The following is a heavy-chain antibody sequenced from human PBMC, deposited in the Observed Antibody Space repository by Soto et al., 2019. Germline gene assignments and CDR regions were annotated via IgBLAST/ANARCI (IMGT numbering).Heavy chain of an antibody. D-gene: IGHD3-3*01. J-gene: IGHJ5*02. CDR1: GFTFSSYA. CDR2: ISGSGGST. V-gene: IGHV3-23*01. Sequence: EVQRLESGGGLVQPGGSLRLSCAASGFTFSSYAMSWVRQAPGKGLEWVSAISGSGGSTYYADSVKGRFTISRDNSKNALYLQMNSLRAEDTAVYYCAKDRGYYDFWSGYPSRWFDPWGQGTLVTVSS. CDR3: AKDRGYYDFWSGYPSRWFDP.